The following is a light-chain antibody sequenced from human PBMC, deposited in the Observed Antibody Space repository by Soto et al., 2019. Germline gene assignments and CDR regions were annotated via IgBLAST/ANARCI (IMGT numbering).Light chain of an antibody. Sequence: QPVLTQPPSASGTPGQRVTISCSGSSSNIGSNTVNWYQQLPGTAPKLLIYSNNQRPSGVPDRFSGSTAGTSASLAISGLQSEEEADYYCAAWDDILNGVVFGGGTKLTVL. CDR1: SSNIGSNT. CDR2: SNN. CDR3: AAWDDILNGVV. V-gene: IGLV1-44*01. J-gene: IGLJ2*01.